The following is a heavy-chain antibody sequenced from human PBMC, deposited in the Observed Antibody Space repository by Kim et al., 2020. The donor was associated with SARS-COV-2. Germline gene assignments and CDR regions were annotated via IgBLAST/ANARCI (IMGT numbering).Heavy chain of an antibody. CDR3: AREGEYYGSGSYYSHFDY. D-gene: IGHD3-10*01. V-gene: IGHV4-39*02. CDR2: IYYSGST. J-gene: IGHJ4*02. Sequence: SETLSLTCTVSGGSISSSSYYWGWIRQPPGKGLEWIGSIYYSGSTYYNPSLKSRVTISVDTSKNQFSLKLSSVTAADTAVYYCAREGEYYGSGSYYSHFDYWGQGTLVTVSS. CDR1: GGSISSSSYY.